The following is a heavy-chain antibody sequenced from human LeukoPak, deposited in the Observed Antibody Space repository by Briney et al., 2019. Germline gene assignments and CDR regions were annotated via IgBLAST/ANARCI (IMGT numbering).Heavy chain of an antibody. CDR3: ARVGGYYYMDV. CDR1: GFTFSSYS. J-gene: IGHJ6*03. V-gene: IGHV3-48*04. CDR2: ISSSGSAM. Sequence: LSGGSLRLSCAASGFTFSSYSMNWVRQAPGKGLEWVSYISSSGSAMYYADSVKGRFTISRDNAKNSLYLQMNSLRAEDTAVYYCARVGGYYYMDVWGKGTTVTVSS.